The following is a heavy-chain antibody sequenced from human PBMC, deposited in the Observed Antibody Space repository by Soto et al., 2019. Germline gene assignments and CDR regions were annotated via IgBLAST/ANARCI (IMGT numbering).Heavy chain of an antibody. CDR1: GFTFSSFA. D-gene: IGHD6-13*01. CDR2: ISGSGGST. CDR3: ARGFPAGKGSPSDF. J-gene: IGHJ4*02. V-gene: IGHV3-23*01. Sequence: PEGSLRLSCAASGFTFSSFAMSWVRQAPGKGLDWVSAISGSGGSTYSADSVKGRFSISRDNSKNTLYLQMSSLRAEDTAVYYCARGFPAGKGSPSDFWGQVSLVT.